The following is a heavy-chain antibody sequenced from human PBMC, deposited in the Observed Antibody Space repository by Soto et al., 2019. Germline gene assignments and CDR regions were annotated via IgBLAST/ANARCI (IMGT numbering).Heavy chain of an antibody. CDR3: ARNVQYYYDSSGPRGYYYYGMDV. CDR1: GGTFSSYA. J-gene: IGHJ6*02. CDR2: IIPIFGTA. Sequence: SVKVSCKASGGTFSSYAISWVRQAPGQGLEWMGGIIPIFGTANYAQKFQGRVTITADESTSTAYMELSSLRSEDTAVYYCARNVQYYYDSSGPRGYYYYGMDVWGQGTTVTVSS. V-gene: IGHV1-69*13. D-gene: IGHD3-22*01.